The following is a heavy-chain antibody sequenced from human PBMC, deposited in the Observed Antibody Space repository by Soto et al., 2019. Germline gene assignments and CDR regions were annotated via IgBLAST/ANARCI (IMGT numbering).Heavy chain of an antibody. CDR2: IIPIFGTA. V-gene: IGHV1-69*01. D-gene: IGHD3-16*01. CDR1: GGTFSSYA. Sequence: QVQLVQSGAEVKKPGSSVTVSCKASGGTFSSYAISWVRQAPGQGLEWMGGIIPIFGTANYAQKFQGRVTITADESTSTDYMELSSLRSEDTAVYYCASRTSWGNYYYYGMDVWGQGTTVTVSS. J-gene: IGHJ6*02. CDR3: ASRTSWGNYYYYGMDV.